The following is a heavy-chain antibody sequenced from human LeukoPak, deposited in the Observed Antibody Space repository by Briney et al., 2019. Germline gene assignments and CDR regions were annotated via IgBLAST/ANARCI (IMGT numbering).Heavy chain of an antibody. Sequence: GGSLSLYCAASGFTFSSYSMNWVRQAPGNELEWVSSISSSSSYIYYADSVKGRFTISRDNAKNSLYLQMNSLRAEDTAVYYCARATEFDYWGQGTLVTVSS. CDR2: ISSSSSYI. J-gene: IGHJ4*02. D-gene: IGHD4-17*01. CDR1: GFTFSSYS. V-gene: IGHV3-21*01. CDR3: ARATEFDY.